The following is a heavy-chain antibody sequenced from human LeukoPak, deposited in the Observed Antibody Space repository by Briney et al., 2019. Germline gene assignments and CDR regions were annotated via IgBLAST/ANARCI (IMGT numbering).Heavy chain of an antibody. Sequence: GASVTVSCKASGYTFTSYDINWVRQATGQGLEWMGWMNPNSGNTGYAQKFQGRVTMTSNTSISTAYMELSSLRSEATAVYYCAIMITFGGVIAPYDYWGQGTLVTVSS. CDR2: MNPNSGNT. D-gene: IGHD3-16*02. J-gene: IGHJ4*02. CDR1: GYTFTSYD. CDR3: AIMITFGGVIAPYDY. V-gene: IGHV1-8*01.